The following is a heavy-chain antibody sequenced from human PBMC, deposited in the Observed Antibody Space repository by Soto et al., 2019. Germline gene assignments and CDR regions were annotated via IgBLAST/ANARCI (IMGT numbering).Heavy chain of an antibody. CDR3: ARQERLGYCSSTSCYRRAFDI. V-gene: IGHV1-69*06. CDR1: GGTFSSYA. J-gene: IGHJ3*02. CDR2: IIPIFGTA. D-gene: IGHD2-2*01. Sequence: SVKVSCKASGGTFSSYAISWMRQAPGQGLEWMGGIIPIFGTANYAQKFQGRVTITADKSTSTAYMELSSLRSEDTAVYYCARQERLGYCSSTSCYRRAFDIWGQGTMVTVSS.